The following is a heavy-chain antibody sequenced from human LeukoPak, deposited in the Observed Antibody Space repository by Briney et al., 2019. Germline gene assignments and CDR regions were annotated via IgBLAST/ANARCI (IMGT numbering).Heavy chain of an antibody. CDR1: GYTFINDG. CDR3: ARDLREIISVAGFDP. Sequence: ASVKVSCKASGYTFINDGISWVRQAPGQGLEWMGWINPYNDNTKYTQNLQGRVTMTTDTSTGTAYMELRSLRSDDTAIYYCARDLREIISVAGFDPWGQGTLVTVSS. V-gene: IGHV1-18*01. CDR2: INPYNDNT. D-gene: IGHD6-19*01. J-gene: IGHJ5*02.